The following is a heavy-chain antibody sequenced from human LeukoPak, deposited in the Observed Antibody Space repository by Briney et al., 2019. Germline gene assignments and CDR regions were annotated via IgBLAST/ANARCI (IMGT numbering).Heavy chain of an antibody. J-gene: IGHJ3*02. CDR3: ARVKNWNLNDAFDI. Sequence: GGSLRLSCAASGFTFSDYYMSWIRQAPGKGLEWVSYISSSGSTIYYADSVKGRFTISRDNAKNSLYLQMNSLRAEDTAVYYCARVKNWNLNDAFDIWGQGTMVTVSS. CDR1: GFTFSDYY. CDR2: ISSSGSTI. V-gene: IGHV3-11*01. D-gene: IGHD1-7*01.